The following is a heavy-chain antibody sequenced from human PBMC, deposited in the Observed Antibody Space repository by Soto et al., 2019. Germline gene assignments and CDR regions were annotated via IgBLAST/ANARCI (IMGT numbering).Heavy chain of an antibody. CDR2: VNNDGTDT. CDR1: GFTFSNYW. V-gene: IGHV3-74*03. Sequence: EVQLVESGGGLVQPGGSLRLSCAASGFTFSNYWMYWVRQAPGKGLVWVSRVNNDGTDTTHADSVKGRFTITRDNAETTLYLHMNSLRAEYTAVYYCARGGLHRALDVWGQGSTVTVSS. D-gene: IGHD2-21*01. J-gene: IGHJ6*02. CDR3: ARGGLHRALDV.